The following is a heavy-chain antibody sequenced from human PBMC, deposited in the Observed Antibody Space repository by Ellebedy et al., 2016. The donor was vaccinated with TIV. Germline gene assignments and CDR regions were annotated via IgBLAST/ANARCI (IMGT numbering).Heavy chain of an antibody. Sequence: SETLSLTXTVSGGSISSGGTYWSWIRQHPGKGLEWIGHIFYNGSTFHNPSLKSRVTLSLDTSKNQFSLKLSTVTAADTAVYSCARLLRRGWYFDLWGRGTLVAVSS. CDR3: ARLLRRGWYFDL. J-gene: IGHJ2*01. D-gene: IGHD3-10*01. V-gene: IGHV4-31*03. CDR2: IFYNGST. CDR1: GGSISSGGTY.